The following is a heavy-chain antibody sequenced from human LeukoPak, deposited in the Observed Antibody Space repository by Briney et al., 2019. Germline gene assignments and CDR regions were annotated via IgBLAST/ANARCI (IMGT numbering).Heavy chain of an antibody. CDR3: ARVPGVTRYFDS. J-gene: IGHJ4*02. CDR2: IKQNGGEK. V-gene: IGHV3-7*01. D-gene: IGHD4-23*01. CDR1: GFTFTCCW. Sequence: GGSLRLSCAASGFTFTCCWMSWVRHTPGKGLEWVASIKQNGGEKFYADSVKGRFTISRDNAKDSLYLQLSSLRAEDTAVYYCARVPGVTRYFDSWGQGTLVTVSS.